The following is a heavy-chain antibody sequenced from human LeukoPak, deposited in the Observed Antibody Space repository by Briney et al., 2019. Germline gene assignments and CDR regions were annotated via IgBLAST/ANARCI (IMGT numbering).Heavy chain of an antibody. J-gene: IGHJ4*02. Sequence: GGSLRLSCADSGFSFFTYSMHWVRQTLGRGLEWVADLSFVENNKYYADSVRGRFTISRDKSKNTVYLQMDSLRPEDTAIYYCAKDSYGGYNDFGIDSGGQGTLVSASS. V-gene: IGHV3-30*18. CDR2: LSFVENNK. CDR3: AKDSYGGYNDFGIDS. D-gene: IGHD5-12*01. CDR1: GFSFFTYS.